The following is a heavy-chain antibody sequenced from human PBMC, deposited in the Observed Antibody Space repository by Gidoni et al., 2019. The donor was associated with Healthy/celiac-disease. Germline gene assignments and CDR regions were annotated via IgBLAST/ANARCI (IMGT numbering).Heavy chain of an antibody. CDR3: ARGPGDSNYGMDV. V-gene: IGHV4-34*01. CDR1: GGSFSGYY. CDR2: INHSGST. D-gene: IGHD3-16*01. J-gene: IGHJ6*02. Sequence: LSLTCAVYGGSFSGYYWSWIRQPPGKGLEWIGEINHSGSTNYNPSLKSRVTISVDTSKNQFSLKLSSVTAADTAVYYCARGPGDSNYGMDVWGQGTTVTVSS.